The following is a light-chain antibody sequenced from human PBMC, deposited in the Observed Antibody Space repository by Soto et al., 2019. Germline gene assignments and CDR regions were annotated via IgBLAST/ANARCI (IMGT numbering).Light chain of an antibody. J-gene: IGKJ5*01. V-gene: IGKV1-17*03. Sequence: DIQMTQSPSAMSASVGDRVTISCRASQDIGNHLAWFQQKPGKVPQRLIYAASSLQTGVPSRFSGSGSGTDFTLTINSLQPEDFETYYCLQHDSFPPTFGQGTRLDIX. CDR2: AAS. CDR3: LQHDSFPPT. CDR1: QDIGNH.